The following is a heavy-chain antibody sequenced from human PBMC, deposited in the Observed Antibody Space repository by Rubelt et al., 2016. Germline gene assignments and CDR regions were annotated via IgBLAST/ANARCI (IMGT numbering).Heavy chain of an antibody. CDR3: AGHDTGSFLFDF. V-gene: IGHV4-34*01. J-gene: IGHJ4*02. Sequence: QVQLQQWGAGLVKPSETLSLTCAVYGGSFSGYSWTWIRQPPGEGLEWLGEIDHSGNTDYIPSLKSRASISADTSKKQSSMMMSAVTAADTAVYYCAGHDTGSFLFDFWGQGTPVTVSS. CDR2: IDHSGNT. D-gene: IGHD1-26*01. CDR1: GGSFSGYS.